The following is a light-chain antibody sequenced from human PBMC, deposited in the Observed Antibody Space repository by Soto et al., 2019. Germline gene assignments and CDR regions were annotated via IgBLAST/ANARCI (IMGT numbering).Light chain of an antibody. CDR1: GSNIGAPYD. Sequence: QSVLTQPPSLSGAPGQRVTISCTGSGSNIGAPYDVHWYQHLPGTAPKLLIYGSTNRPSGVPGRFSGSKSGTSASLAITGLQAEDEADCYCQSYDSSLSGYVFGAGTKLTVL. CDR2: GST. CDR3: QSYDSSLSGYV. V-gene: IGLV1-40*01. J-gene: IGLJ1*01.